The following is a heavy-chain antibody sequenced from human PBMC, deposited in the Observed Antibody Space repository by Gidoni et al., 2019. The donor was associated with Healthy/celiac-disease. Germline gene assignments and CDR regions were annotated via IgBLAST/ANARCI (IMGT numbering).Heavy chain of an antibody. CDR1: GYTFTSYY. CDR2: INPSGGST. CDR3: ARNTVADGYYYYGMDV. Sequence: AEVKKPGASVKVSCKASGYTFTSYYMHWVRPAPGQGLAWMGRINPSGGSTSYAQKFQGRVTMTRDTSTSTVYMELSSLRSEDTAVYYCARNTVADGYYYYGMDVWGQGTTVTVSS. J-gene: IGHJ6*02. V-gene: IGHV1-46*01. D-gene: IGHD4-17*01.